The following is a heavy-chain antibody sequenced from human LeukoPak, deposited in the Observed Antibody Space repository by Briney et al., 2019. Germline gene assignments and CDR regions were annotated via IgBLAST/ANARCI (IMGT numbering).Heavy chain of an antibody. CDR2: IRYDGSNK. Sequence: PGGSLRLSCAASGFTFSSYGMHWVRQAPGKGLEWVAFIRYDGSNKYYADSVKGRFTISRDNSKNTLYLQMNSLRAEDTAVYYCAKPPTMTTVTNYFDYWGQGTLVTVSS. J-gene: IGHJ4*02. CDR3: AKPPTMTTVTNYFDY. D-gene: IGHD4-17*01. CDR1: GFTFSSYG. V-gene: IGHV3-30*02.